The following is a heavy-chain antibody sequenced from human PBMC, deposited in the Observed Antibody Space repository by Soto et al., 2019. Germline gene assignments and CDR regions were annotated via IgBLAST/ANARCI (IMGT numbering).Heavy chain of an antibody. Sequence: ASETLSLTCTVSGGSISSYYWSWIRQPPGKGLEWIGYIYYSGSTNYNPSLKSRVTISVDTSKNQFSLKLSSVTAADTAVYYCARKGIRYGKQGDLYYYMDVWGKGTTVTVSS. CDR1: GGSISSYY. J-gene: IGHJ6*03. CDR2: IYYSGST. D-gene: IGHD4-17*01. V-gene: IGHV4-59*01. CDR3: ARKGIRYGKQGDLYYYMDV.